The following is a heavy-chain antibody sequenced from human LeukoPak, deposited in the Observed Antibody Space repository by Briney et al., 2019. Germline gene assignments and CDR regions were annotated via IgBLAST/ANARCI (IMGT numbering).Heavy chain of an antibody. CDR2: IYTSGST. CDR3: ARDVGPYYDILTGSPHNWFDP. CDR1: GGSISSGSYY. D-gene: IGHD3-9*01. J-gene: IGHJ5*02. Sequence: SETLSLTCTVSGGSISSGSYYWSWIRQPAGKGLEWIGRIYTSGSTNYNPSLKSRVTISVDTSKNQFSLKLSSVTAADTAVYYCARDVGPYYDILTGSPHNWFDPWGQGTLVTVSS. V-gene: IGHV4-61*02.